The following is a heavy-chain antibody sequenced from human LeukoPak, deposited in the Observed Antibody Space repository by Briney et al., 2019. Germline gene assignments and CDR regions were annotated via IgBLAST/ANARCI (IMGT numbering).Heavy chain of an antibody. CDR1: GGSFSGYY. V-gene: IGHV4-34*01. CDR2: INHSGSN. J-gene: IGHJ4*02. D-gene: IGHD2-2*01. Sequence: SETLSLTCAVYGGSFSGYYWSWIRQPPGKGLEWIGEINHSGSNNYNPSLKSRVTISVDTSKNQFSLKLSSVTAADTAVYYCARGRVLLGYCSSTSCYGGYYFDYWGQETLVTVSS. CDR3: ARGRVLLGYCSSTSCYGGYYFDY.